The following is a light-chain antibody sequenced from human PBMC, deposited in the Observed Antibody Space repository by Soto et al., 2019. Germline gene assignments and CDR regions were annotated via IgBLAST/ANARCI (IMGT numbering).Light chain of an antibody. CDR1: QSVGSS. Sequence: EIVMTQSPATLSVSPGERATLSCRASQSVGSSLAWYQQKSGQAPRLLIYGASTRATGIPARISGSGSGTEFSLSISSLQSEDFAVYYCQQYNNWPLTFGQGTKVEIK. CDR2: GAS. CDR3: QQYNNWPLT. V-gene: IGKV3-15*01. J-gene: IGKJ1*01.